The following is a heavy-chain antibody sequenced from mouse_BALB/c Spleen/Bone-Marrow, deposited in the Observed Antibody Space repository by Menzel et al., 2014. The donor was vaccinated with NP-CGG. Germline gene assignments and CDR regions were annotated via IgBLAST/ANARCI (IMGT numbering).Heavy chain of an antibody. Sequence: QVQLKESGPGLVAPSQGLSITCTVSGFSLTSYGVSWVRQPPGKGLAWLGVIWGDGSTNYHSALISRLSISKDNSKSQVFLKLKSLQTEETDTYYCAKRAYDGYYGYFDVGGAGTTVTVSS. CDR3: AKRAYDGYYGYFDV. V-gene: IGHV2-3*01. D-gene: IGHD2-3*01. J-gene: IGHJ1*01. CDR2: IWGDGST. CDR1: GFSLTSYG.